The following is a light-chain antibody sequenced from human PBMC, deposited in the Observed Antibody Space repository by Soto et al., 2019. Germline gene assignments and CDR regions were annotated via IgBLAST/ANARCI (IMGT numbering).Light chain of an antibody. V-gene: IGKV1-33*01. Sequence: DIQMTQSPSSLSASVGDSVTITCQASQDISNYLNWYQQKPGKAAKLLIYDASNLETGVPSRFSGSGSGTDFTFTISSLQPEDIATYYSQQYDNLPLTFGGGTKVDIK. CDR1: QDISNY. CDR3: QQYDNLPLT. J-gene: IGKJ4*01. CDR2: DAS.